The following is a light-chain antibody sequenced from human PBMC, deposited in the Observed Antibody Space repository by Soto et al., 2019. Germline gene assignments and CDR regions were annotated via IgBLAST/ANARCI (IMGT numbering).Light chain of an antibody. CDR1: NSNIGNKF. V-gene: IGLV1-47*01. CDR3: AAWDVNLSAV. Sequence: QSVLIQPPSTSGTPGQRVTISCSGSNSNIGNKFVYWYQQLPGAAPKLLIYRDDQRPSGVPDRFSGSKSGTSASLAISGLRSEHEADYYSAAWDVNLSAVFGGGTKLTVL. CDR2: RDD. J-gene: IGLJ3*02.